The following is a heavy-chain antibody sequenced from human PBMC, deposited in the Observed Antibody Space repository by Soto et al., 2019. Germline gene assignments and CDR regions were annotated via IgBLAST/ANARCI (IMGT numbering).Heavy chain of an antibody. D-gene: IGHD5-12*01. J-gene: IGHJ4*02. CDR3: AKDIVATTGGFDY. V-gene: IGHV3-9*01. Sequence: EVQLVESGGGLVQPGRSLRLSCAASGFTFDDYAMHWVRQAPGKGLEWVSGISWNSGSIGYADSVKGRFTISRDNAKNSLYLQMNSLRAEDTALYYCAKDIVATTGGFDYGGQGTLVTVAS. CDR1: GFTFDDYA. CDR2: ISWNSGSI.